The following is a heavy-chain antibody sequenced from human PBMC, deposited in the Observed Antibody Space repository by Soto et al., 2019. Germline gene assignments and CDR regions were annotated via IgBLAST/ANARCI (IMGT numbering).Heavy chain of an antibody. CDR2: IYYSGST. V-gene: IGHV4-39*01. CDR3: ARPRYGSGSYYY. Sequence: QLQLQESGPGLVKPSETLSLICTVSGGSISSSSYYWGWIRQPPGKGLEWIGSIYYSGSTYYNPSLKSRVTISVDTSKNQFSLKLSSVTAADTAVYYCARPRYGSGSYYYWGQGTLITVSP. J-gene: IGHJ4*02. CDR1: GGSISSSSYY. D-gene: IGHD3-10*01.